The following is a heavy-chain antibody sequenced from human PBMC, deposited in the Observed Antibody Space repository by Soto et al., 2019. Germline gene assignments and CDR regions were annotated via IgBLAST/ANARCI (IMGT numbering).Heavy chain of an antibody. J-gene: IGHJ5*02. CDR2: IYHSGST. CDR3: HRVPDR. Sequence: PSETLSLTCAVSGGSISSGGYSWSWIRQPPGKGLEWIGYIYHSGSTYYNPSLKSRVTISVDRSKNQFSLKLSSVTAADTAVYYCHRVPDRWGQGTLVTVSS. D-gene: IGHD2-2*01. V-gene: IGHV4-30-2*01. CDR1: GGSISSGGYS.